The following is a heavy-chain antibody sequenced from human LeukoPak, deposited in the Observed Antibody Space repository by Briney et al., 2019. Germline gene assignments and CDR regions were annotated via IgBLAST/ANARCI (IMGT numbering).Heavy chain of an antibody. J-gene: IGHJ6*03. CDR2: INHRGST. V-gene: IGHV4-34*01. Sequence: SETLSLTCDVYGGSFSGNSWSWIRQPPGKGLECIGEINHRGSTKYNPSFKSRVTISVGTSKSQFTLKLTSVTAADTAVYYCATTREDYSDHHYMDVWGKGTTVTVFS. CDR3: ATTREDYSDHHYMDV. D-gene: IGHD1-7*01. CDR1: GGSFSGNS.